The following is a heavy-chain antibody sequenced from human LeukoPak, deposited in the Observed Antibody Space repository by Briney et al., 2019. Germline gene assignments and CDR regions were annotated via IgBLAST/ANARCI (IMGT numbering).Heavy chain of an antibody. D-gene: IGHD2-15*01. Sequence: GGSLRLSCAASGFTFSSYAMSWVRQAPGKGLECGSAISGSGGTTYYADSVQGRFTISRDNSKNTLYLQMNSLRAEDPAVYYCAKAQGRVVKDFDYWGQGTLVTVSS. J-gene: IGHJ4*02. CDR1: GFTFSSYA. CDR2: ISGSGGTT. V-gene: IGHV3-23*01. CDR3: AKAQGRVVKDFDY.